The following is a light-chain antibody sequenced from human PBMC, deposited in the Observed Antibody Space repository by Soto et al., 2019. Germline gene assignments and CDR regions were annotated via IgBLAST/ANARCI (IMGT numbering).Light chain of an antibody. CDR2: EVI. V-gene: IGLV2-8*01. CDR1: STDANDYNY. J-gene: IGLJ2*01. Sequence: QPVLTQPPSAYGSPGQSVTISCTGASTDANDYNYVSWYQQYPGKAPKLIIYEVIRRPSGVPDRFSGSKTGNTASLTVSGLQAEDEANYYCSSYVGDNNVDFGGGTKLTVL. CDR3: SSYVGDNNVD.